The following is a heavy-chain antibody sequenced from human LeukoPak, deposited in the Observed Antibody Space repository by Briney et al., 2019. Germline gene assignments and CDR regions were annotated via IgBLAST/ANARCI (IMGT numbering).Heavy chain of an antibody. D-gene: IGHD3-3*01. CDR3: ARDAAYYDFWSGYADY. CDR2: IYTSRST. CDR1: GGSISSYY. J-gene: IGHJ4*02. Sequence: PSETLSLTCTVSGGSISSYYWSWIRQPAGKGLEWIGRIYTSRSTNYNPSLKSRVTMSVDTSKNQFSLKLSSVTAADTAVYYCARDAAYYDFWSGYADYWGQGTLVTVSS. V-gene: IGHV4-4*07.